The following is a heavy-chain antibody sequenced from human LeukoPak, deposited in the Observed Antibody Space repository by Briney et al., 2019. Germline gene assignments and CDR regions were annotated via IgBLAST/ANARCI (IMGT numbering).Heavy chain of an antibody. J-gene: IGHJ4*02. CDR3: AKESCSGGSCDSGSDFDY. D-gene: IGHD2-15*01. CDR2: ISCSGSTI. CDR1: GFTFSDYY. V-gene: IGHV3-11*01. Sequence: GGSLRLSCAASGFTFSDYYMSWLRQAPEKGLEWVSYISCSGSTIYYADSVKGRFTISRDNAKNSLYLQMNSLRAEDTAVYYCAKESCSGGSCDSGSDFDYWGQGTLVTVSS.